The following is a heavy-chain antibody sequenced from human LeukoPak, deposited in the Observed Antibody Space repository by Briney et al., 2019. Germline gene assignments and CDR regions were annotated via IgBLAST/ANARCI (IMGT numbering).Heavy chain of an antibody. V-gene: IGHV3-7*01. Sequence: GGSLRLSCAASGFTFTSYWMNWVRQAPGKGLEWVASIKQDGSEKAYVDSVKGRFTISRDNPKNSLELQMNSLRAEDTAVYYCARDANWARDHWGQGALVTVSS. J-gene: IGHJ5*02. CDR1: GFTFTSYW. D-gene: IGHD7-27*01. CDR2: IKQDGSEK. CDR3: ARDANWARDH.